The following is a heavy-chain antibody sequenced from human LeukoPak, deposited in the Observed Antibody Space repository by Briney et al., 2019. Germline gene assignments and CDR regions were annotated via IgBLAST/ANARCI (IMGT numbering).Heavy chain of an antibody. CDR2: IIPIFGTA. Sequence: GASVKVSCKASGGTFSSYAISWVRQAPGQGLEWMGGIIPIFGTANYAQKFQGRVTITADESTSTAYMELSSLRSEDTAVYYCASIYGSGRSLSNYYYGMDVWGKGTTVTVSS. J-gene: IGHJ6*04. D-gene: IGHD3-10*01. CDR3: ASIYGSGRSLSNYYYGMDV. CDR1: GGTFSSYA. V-gene: IGHV1-69*13.